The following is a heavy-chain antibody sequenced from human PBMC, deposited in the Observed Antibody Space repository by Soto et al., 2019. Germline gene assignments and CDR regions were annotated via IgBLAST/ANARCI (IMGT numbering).Heavy chain of an antibody. CDR2: ISYDGSNK. CDR3: ARCLRTYYDFWSGYQYYYYYYGMDV. Sequence: GGSLRLSCAASGFTFSSYAMHWVRQAPGKGLEWAAVISYDGSNKYYADSVKGRFTISRDNSKNTLYLQMNSLRAEDTAVYYCARCLRTYYDFWSGYQYYYYYYGMDVWGPGTTVTVSS. D-gene: IGHD3-3*01. CDR1: GFTFSSYA. V-gene: IGHV3-30-3*01. J-gene: IGHJ6*02.